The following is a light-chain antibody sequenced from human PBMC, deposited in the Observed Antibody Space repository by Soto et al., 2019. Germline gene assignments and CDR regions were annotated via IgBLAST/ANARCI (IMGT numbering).Light chain of an antibody. CDR3: QQRLNWPPG. CDR2: DAS. V-gene: IGKV3-11*01. CDR1: QSVSSY. Sequence: EIVLTQYPATLSLSPGERATLSCRASQSVSSYLAWYQQKPGQAPRLLIYDASNRATGVPARFSGSRSGTDFTLTISDLEPADFGLYYCQQRLNWPPGFGQGTKVAIK. J-gene: IGKJ1*01.